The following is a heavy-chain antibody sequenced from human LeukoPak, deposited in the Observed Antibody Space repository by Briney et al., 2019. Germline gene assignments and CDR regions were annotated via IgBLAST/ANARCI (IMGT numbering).Heavy chain of an antibody. CDR2: IYSGGST. D-gene: IGHD3-3*01. Sequence: TGGSLRLSCAASGFTFSSNYMSWVRQAPGKGLEWVSVIYSGGSTYYTDSVKGRFTISRDNSKNTLYLQMNSLRAEDTAVYYCARGVPFLKYYDFWSGYYPYYFDYWGQGTLVTVSS. CDR1: GFTFSSNY. J-gene: IGHJ4*02. V-gene: IGHV3-53*01. CDR3: ARGVPFLKYYDFWSGYYPYYFDY.